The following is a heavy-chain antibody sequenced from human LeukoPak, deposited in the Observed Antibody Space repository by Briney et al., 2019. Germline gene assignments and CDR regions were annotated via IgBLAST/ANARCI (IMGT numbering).Heavy chain of an antibody. J-gene: IGHJ4*02. CDR3: ARDDGGGNVDY. CDR1: GFTFSSND. V-gene: IGHV3-13*04. Sequence: GGSLRLSCAASGFTFSSNDMHWVRQATGKGLEWVSAIGTAGDTYYPGSVKGRFTISRENAKNSLYLQMNSLRAGDTAVYYCARDDGGGNVDYWGQGTLVTVSS. D-gene: IGHD4-23*01. CDR2: IGTAGDT.